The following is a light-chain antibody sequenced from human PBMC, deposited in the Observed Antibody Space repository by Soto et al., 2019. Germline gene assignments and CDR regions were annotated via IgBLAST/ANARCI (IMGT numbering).Light chain of an antibody. CDR2: EVS. CDR3: SSYAGSNILEVG. CDR1: SSDVGGYNY. Sequence: QSALTQPPSASGSPGQSVTISCTGTSSDVGGYNYVSWYQQHPGKAPKLMIYEVSKRPSGVPDRFSGSKSGNTASLTVSGLQAEDEADYYCSSYAGSNILEVGFGGGTKLTVL. J-gene: IGLJ2*01. V-gene: IGLV2-8*01.